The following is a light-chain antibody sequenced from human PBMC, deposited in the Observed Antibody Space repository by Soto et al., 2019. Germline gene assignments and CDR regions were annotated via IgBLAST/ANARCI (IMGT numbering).Light chain of an antibody. CDR2: DSS. CDR1: QSFSNN. CDR3: QQRGDWPRT. V-gene: IGKV3-11*01. J-gene: IGKJ1*01. Sequence: EIVLTQSPATLSLSPGERATLSCRASQSFSNNLAWYQQKPGQAPRLLIYDSSTRATGIPPRFSGSGSGTDFTLTISSLGPADFAVYYCQQRGDWPRTFGQGTKVEIK.